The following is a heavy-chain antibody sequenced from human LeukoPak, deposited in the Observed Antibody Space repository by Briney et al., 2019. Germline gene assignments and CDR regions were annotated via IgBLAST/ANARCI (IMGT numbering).Heavy chain of an antibody. CDR2: IYYSGST. Sequence: TPSESLSLTCTVSGGSISSSSYHWSWIRQPPGKGLEWIGYIYYSGSTNYNPSLKSRVTISVDTSENQFSLKLSSVTAADTAVYYCARARGIAAAEDYWGQGTLVTVSS. V-gene: IGHV4-61*01. D-gene: IGHD6-13*01. CDR1: GGSISSSSYH. CDR3: ARARGIAAAEDY. J-gene: IGHJ4*02.